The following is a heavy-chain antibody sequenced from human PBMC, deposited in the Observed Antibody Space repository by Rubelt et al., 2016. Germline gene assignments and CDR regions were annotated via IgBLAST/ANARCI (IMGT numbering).Heavy chain of an antibody. CDR2: INPNSGGT. D-gene: IGHD1-1*01. CDR3: ARGDNFAHDF. CDR1: GYTFTGYY. V-gene: IGHV1-2*06. Sequence: QVQLVQSGAEVKKPGASVKVSCKASGYTFTGYYMHWVRQAPGQGLEWMGRINPNSGGTNYAQKCQGRVTMTRDTSISTAYMELSMLTSDDAAVYYCARGDNFAHDFWGQGTLVTVSS. J-gene: IGHJ4*02.